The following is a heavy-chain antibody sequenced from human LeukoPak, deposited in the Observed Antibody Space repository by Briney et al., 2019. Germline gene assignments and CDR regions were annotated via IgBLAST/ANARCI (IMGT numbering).Heavy chain of an antibody. D-gene: IGHD6-13*01. CDR2: INHSGST. V-gene: IGHV4-34*01. CDR1: GGSFSGYY. J-gene: IGHJ6*03. CDR3: ARGGGAAARPYYYYYMDV. Sequence: SETLSLTCAVYGGSFSGYYWSWIRQPPGKGLEWIGEINHSGSTNYNPSLKSRVTISVDTSKNQFSLKLSSVTAADTAVYYCARGGGAAARPYYYYYMDVWGKGTTVTVSS.